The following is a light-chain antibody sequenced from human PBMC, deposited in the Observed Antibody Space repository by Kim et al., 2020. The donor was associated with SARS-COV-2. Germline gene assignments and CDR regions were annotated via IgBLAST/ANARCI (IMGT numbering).Light chain of an antibody. J-gene: IGLJ3*02. CDR2: HDD. Sequence: RCTISCSGGGSNIASNVVNWYQQIPGNAPKLLIYHDDLLPSGVSHRFSGSKSGTSASLAISGLQAEDEADYYCASWDDSLNAWVFGGGTQLTVL. V-gene: IGLV1-36*01. CDR3: ASWDDSLNAWV. CDR1: GSNIASNV.